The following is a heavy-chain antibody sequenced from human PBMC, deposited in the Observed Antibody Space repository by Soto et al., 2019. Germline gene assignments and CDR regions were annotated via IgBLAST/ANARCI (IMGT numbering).Heavy chain of an antibody. J-gene: IGHJ6*02. V-gene: IGHV4-30-4*01. D-gene: IGHD6-6*01. CDR3: ARFHKEYISSTWRGPNYYYYGMDV. CDR2: IYYSGST. Sequence: SETLSLTYTVSGGSISSGDYYWSWIRQPPGKGLEWIGYIYYSGSTYYDPSLKSRGTISVDTYKNQFSLKLSSVTAADTAVYYCARFHKEYISSTWRGPNYYYYGMDVWGQGTTVTVSS. CDR1: GGSISSGDYY.